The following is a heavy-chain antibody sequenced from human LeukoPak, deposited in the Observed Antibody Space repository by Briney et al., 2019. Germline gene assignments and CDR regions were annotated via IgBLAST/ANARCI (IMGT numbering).Heavy chain of an antibody. J-gene: IGHJ4*02. CDR1: GLTFSSHW. CDR2: ITNDGSST. Sequence: GGSLRLSCAASGLTFSSHWMHWVRQAPGKGLVWVSRITNDGSSTTYADSVKGRFTISRDNSKNTLYLQMNSLRAEDTAVYYCARGAGYNYPYYFDYWGQGTLVTVSS. V-gene: IGHV3-74*01. CDR3: ARGAGYNYPYYFDY. D-gene: IGHD5-24*01.